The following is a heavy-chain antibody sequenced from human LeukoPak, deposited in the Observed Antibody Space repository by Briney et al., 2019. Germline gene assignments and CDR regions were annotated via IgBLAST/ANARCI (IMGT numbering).Heavy chain of an antibody. CDR2: LTSDGGGT. V-gene: IGHV3-23*01. D-gene: IGHD4-23*01. CDR1: GFTFSSYE. Sequence: GGSLRLSWAASGFTFSSYEMSWVRRAPGRGLEWVSSLTSDGGGTEYADSVKGRFTISRDNSKNTLYLQMNSLRAEDTALYFCAKSLVRWAFDYWGQGALVSVSS. J-gene: IGHJ4*02. CDR3: AKSLVRWAFDY.